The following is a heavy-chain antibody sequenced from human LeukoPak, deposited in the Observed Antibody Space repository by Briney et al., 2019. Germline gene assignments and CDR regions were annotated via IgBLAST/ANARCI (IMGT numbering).Heavy chain of an antibody. D-gene: IGHD3-10*01. V-gene: IGHV3-23*01. CDR1: GLTFSSYA. CDR2: ICNVGGRT. J-gene: IGHJ1*01. CDR3: AKGTYYYASGSYLECFGEN. Sequence: GGSLRLSCAASGLTFSSYAMSGVRQAPGQGLEGVSTICNVGGRTYYANSVKGRFTISRDNSKSTLYLQMNTLRTEDTAVYYCAKGTYYYASGSYLECFGENWGQGTLVTVSS.